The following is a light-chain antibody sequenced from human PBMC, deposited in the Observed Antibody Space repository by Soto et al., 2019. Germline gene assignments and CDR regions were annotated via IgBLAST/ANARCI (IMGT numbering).Light chain of an antibody. CDR2: GAS. J-gene: IGKJ1*01. V-gene: IGKV3-20*01. Sequence: EIVLTQSPGTLSLSPGERATLSCRASQSVSSSYLAWYQQKPGQAPRLLIYGASSRANGIPDRFSGSGSGTDFPLTISRLEPEDFAVYYCQQYGSSPRTFGQGTKVDIK. CDR1: QSVSSSY. CDR3: QQYGSSPRT.